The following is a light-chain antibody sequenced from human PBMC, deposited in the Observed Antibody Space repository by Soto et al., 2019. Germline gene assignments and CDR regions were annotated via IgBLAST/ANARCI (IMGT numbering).Light chain of an antibody. V-gene: IGLV2-14*01. Sequence: QSALTQPASVSGSPGQSITISCTGTSSDVGGYDYVSWYQQHPGKVPKFMIYEVTNRPSGVSHRFSGSKSGNTAFLTISGLQAEDEADYYCSSYTSTSTYVFGTGTKLTVL. CDR1: SSDVGGYDY. J-gene: IGLJ1*01. CDR3: SSYTSTSTYV. CDR2: EVT.